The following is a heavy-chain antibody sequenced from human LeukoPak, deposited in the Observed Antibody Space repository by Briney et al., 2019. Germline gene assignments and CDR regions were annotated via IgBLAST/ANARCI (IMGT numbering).Heavy chain of an antibody. J-gene: IGHJ5*02. Sequence: PGGSLRLSCAASGFTFSSYWMNWVRQAPGKGLVWVSRIASDGSSTTYADSVKGRFSISRDNSKTTLYLQMNNLRVEDTALYFCARAALSSGWKAGINHWGQGTPVTVSS. CDR3: ARAALSSGWKAGINH. D-gene: IGHD6-25*01. CDR2: IASDGSST. V-gene: IGHV3-74*01. CDR1: GFTFSSYW.